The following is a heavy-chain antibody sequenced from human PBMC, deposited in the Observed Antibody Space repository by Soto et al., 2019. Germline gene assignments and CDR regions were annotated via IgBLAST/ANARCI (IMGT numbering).Heavy chain of an antibody. CDR3: SRANPVYAVV. Sequence: QLQLQESGSGLVKPSQTLSLTCAVPVGSISSGGYSWNWIRQPPGKGLEWNGYIYHSGCTFYNQSLKSRFTISVDRSQNQFALKLSSVTAADTAVYYCSRANPVYAVVWGQGTLVTVSS. D-gene: IGHD2-2*01. CDR1: VGSISSGGYS. V-gene: IGHV4-30-2*01. J-gene: IGHJ4*02. CDR2: IYHSGCT.